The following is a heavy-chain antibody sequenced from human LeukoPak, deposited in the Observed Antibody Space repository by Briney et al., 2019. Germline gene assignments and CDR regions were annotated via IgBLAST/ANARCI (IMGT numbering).Heavy chain of an antibody. CDR2: MNPNSGNT. Sequence: ASVKVSCKASGYTFTGYDINWVRPATGQGLEWMRWMNPNSGNTGYAQKFQGRVTMTRNTSISTAYMELSSLRSEDTAVYYCARGPFHIVVVPAHGMDVWGQGTTVTVSS. V-gene: IGHV1-8*01. D-gene: IGHD2-2*01. J-gene: IGHJ6*02. CDR1: GYTFTGYD. CDR3: ARGPFHIVVVPAHGMDV.